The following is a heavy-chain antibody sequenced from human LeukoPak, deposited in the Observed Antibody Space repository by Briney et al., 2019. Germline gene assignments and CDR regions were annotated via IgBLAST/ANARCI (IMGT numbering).Heavy chain of an antibody. CDR3: ARVGPTMVRGVLPGY. V-gene: IGHV1-2*02. CDR2: INPNSGGT. D-gene: IGHD3-10*01. Sequence: ASVKVSCKASGYTFTGYYMHWVRQAPGQGLEWMGWINPNSGGTNYAQKFQGRVTMTRDTSISTAYMELSRLRSDDTAVYYCARVGPTMVRGVLPGYWGQGTLVTASS. CDR1: GYTFTGYY. J-gene: IGHJ4*02.